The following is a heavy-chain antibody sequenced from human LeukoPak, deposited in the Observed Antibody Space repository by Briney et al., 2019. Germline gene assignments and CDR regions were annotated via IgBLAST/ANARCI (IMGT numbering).Heavy chain of an antibody. J-gene: IGHJ4*02. CDR2: IYTSGST. Sequence: SETLSLTCTVSGGSISSYYWSWIRQPAGKGLEWVGRIYTSGSTNYNPSLKRRVTISVDTSKNQFSLKLSSVTAADTAVYYCARDDPHTAMVHWGQGTLVTVSS. V-gene: IGHV4-4*07. D-gene: IGHD5-18*01. CDR1: GGSISSYY. CDR3: ARDDPHTAMVH.